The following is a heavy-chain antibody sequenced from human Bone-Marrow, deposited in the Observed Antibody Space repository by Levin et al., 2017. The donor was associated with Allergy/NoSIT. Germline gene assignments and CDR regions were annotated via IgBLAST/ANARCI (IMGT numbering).Heavy chain of an antibody. V-gene: IGHV3-15*01. D-gene: IGHD4-17*01. CDR2: LKSKTDGGTT. CDR1: GFTFSNAW. J-gene: IGHJ4*02. CDR3: TMDHNYYGDYEG. Sequence: ETLSLTCEASGFTFSNAWMSWVRQAPGKGLEWVGRLKSKTDGGTTDYAAPVKGRFIISRDDSKNMVYLQMNSLKTEDTAVYYCTMDHNYYGDYEGWGQGTLVTVSS.